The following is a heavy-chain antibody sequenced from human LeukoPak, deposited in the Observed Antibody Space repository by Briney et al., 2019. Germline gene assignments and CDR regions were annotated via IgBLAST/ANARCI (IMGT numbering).Heavy chain of an antibody. Sequence: GGSLRLSCAASGFTFSSYAMSWVRQAPGKGLEWVSAISGSGGSTYYADSVKGRFTISRDNSKNTLYLQMNSLRAEDTAVYYCAKDPPRWGVVPAADENWFDPWGQGTLVTVSS. D-gene: IGHD2-2*01. CDR2: ISGSGGST. CDR3: AKDPPRWGVVPAADENWFDP. V-gene: IGHV3-23*01. CDR1: GFTFSSYA. J-gene: IGHJ5*02.